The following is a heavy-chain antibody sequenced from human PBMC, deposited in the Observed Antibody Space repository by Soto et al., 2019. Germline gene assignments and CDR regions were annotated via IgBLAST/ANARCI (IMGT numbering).Heavy chain of an antibody. CDR2: IWYDGSNK. J-gene: IGHJ2*01. D-gene: IGHD3-22*01. CDR3: AREPMIVAEGYFDL. CDR1: GFTFSSYG. V-gene: IGHV3-33*01. Sequence: QVQLVESGGGVVQPGRSLRLSCAASGFTFSSYGMHWVRQAPGKGLEWVAVIWYDGSNKYYADSVKGRFTISRDNSKITLYLQMNSLRAEDTAVYYCAREPMIVAEGYFDLWGRGTLVTVSS.